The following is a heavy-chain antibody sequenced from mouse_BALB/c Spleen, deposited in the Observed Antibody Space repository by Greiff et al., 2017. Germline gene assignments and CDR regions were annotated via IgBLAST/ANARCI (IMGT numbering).Heavy chain of an antibody. CDR2: IWAGGST. D-gene: IGHD2-10*01. V-gene: IGHV2-9*02. Sequence: VQLQESGPGLVAPSQSLSITCTVSGFSLTSYGVHWVRQPPGKGLEWLGVIWAGGSTNYNSALMSRLSISKDNSKSQVFLKMNSLQTDDTAMYYCARDSSYYGNYGDYFDYWGQGTTLTVSS. CDR1: GFSLTSYG. CDR3: ARDSSYYGNYGDYFDY. J-gene: IGHJ2*01.